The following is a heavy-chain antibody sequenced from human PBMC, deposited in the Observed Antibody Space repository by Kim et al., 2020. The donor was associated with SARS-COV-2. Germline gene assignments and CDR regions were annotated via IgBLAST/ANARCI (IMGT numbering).Heavy chain of an antibody. V-gene: IGHV3-7*01. CDR3: ARGSVNLLL. CDR2: GSEK. J-gene: IGHJ4*02. D-gene: IGHD1-26*01. Sequence: GSEKNYAGSVKGRFTNSRDNAEKSVSLQMNSLGAEDTAIYYCARGSVNLLLWGQGNLVTVSS.